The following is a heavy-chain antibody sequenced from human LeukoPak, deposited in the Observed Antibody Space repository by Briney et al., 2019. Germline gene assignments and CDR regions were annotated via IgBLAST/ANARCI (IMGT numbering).Heavy chain of an antibody. D-gene: IGHD1-26*01. CDR3: ARDVVGATYFN. CDR1: GFIFSNYG. J-gene: IGHJ4*02. V-gene: IGHV3-53*01. Sequence: GGSLRLSCAASGFIFSNYGMNWVRQAPGKGLEWVSIIYSGGSTSYADSVKGRFTISRDNSKNTLYLQMNSLRAEDTAVYYCARDVVGATYFNWGQGTLVTVSS. CDR2: IYSGGST.